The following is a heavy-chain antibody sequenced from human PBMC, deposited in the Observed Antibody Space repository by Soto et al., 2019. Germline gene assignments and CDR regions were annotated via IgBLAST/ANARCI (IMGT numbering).Heavy chain of an antibody. CDR2: IYWDDDK. J-gene: IGHJ6*02. D-gene: IGHD2-21*02. CDR3: IQSRCGGDCLQSYASYYYYGMDV. V-gene: IGHV2-5*02. CDR1: AFSLSTGGVG. Sequence: QITLKESGTTLVKPTQTLTLTCTFSAFSLSTGGVGVGWIRQPPGKALEWLALIYWDDDKRYSPSLRSRLTITKDTSNNQVVLTMTNMDPVDTATYYCIQSRCGGDCLQSYASYYYYGMDVWGQGTTVTVSS.